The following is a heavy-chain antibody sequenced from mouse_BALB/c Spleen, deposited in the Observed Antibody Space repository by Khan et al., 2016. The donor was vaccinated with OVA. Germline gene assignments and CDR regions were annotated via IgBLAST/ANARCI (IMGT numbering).Heavy chain of an antibody. Sequence: EVELVESGGGLVQPGGSRKLSCAASGFTFSSFGMHWVRQAPEKGLEWVAYISSGSSTIYYADTVKGRFTISRDNPKNTLFLQMNSLRSEDTAFNYWARFPLYYGYIDYWGQGTTLTVSS. CDR3: ARFPLYYGYIDY. CDR2: ISSGSSTI. D-gene: IGHD1-1*01. CDR1: GFTFSSFG. V-gene: IGHV5-17*02. J-gene: IGHJ2*01.